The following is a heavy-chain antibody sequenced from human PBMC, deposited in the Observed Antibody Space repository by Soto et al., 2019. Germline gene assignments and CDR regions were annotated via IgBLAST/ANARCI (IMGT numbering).Heavy chain of an antibody. J-gene: IGHJ4*02. D-gene: IGHD3-22*01. V-gene: IGHV4-31*03. Sequence: QVQLQESGPGLVKPSQTLSLTCTVSGGSISSGGYYWSWIRQHPGKGLEWIGYIYYSGSTYYTPSLRSRVTISVDTSKNQFSMKLKSVTAADTAVYFWARGGGSDYYYSGDLVLWVWGQGTPVTVSS. CDR2: IYYSGST. CDR3: ARGGGSDYYYSGDLVLWV. CDR1: GGSISSGGYY.